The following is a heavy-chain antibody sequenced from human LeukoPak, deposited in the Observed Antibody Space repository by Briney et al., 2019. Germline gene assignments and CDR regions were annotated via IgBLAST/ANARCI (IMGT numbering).Heavy chain of an antibody. CDR1: GGSISSGGYY. CDR2: IYYSGST. CDR3: ARDGLNTLFDP. J-gene: IGHJ5*02. Sequence: SETLSLTCTVSGGSISSGGYYWSWIRQHPGKGLEWIGYIYYSGSTYYNPSLKSRVTISVDTSKNQFSPKLSSVTAADTAVYYCARDGLNTLFDPWGQGTLVTVSS. D-gene: IGHD2-15*01. V-gene: IGHV4-31*03.